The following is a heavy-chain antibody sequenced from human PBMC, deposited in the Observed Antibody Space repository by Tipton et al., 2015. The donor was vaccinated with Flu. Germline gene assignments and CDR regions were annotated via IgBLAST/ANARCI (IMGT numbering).Heavy chain of an antibody. CDR2: IYSSGST. CDR1: GGSISSGSYY. V-gene: IGHV4-61*09. J-gene: IGHJ4*02. CDR3: ARVAGSQLLLFDF. Sequence: VKPSQTLSLTCTVSGGSISSGSYYWGWIRQPAGKGLEWIGHIYSSGSTNYNPSLKSRGTISVDTSKNQLSLRLNSVTAADTAVYYCARVAGSQLLLFDFWGQGTLVSVSS. D-gene: IGHD2-15*01.